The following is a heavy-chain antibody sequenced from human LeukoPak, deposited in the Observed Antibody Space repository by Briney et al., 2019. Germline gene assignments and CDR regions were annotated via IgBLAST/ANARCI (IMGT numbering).Heavy chain of an antibody. V-gene: IGHV3-23*01. CDR3: ARTHYYDSSGYYYPIY. J-gene: IGHJ4*02. CDR2: ISGSGGST. D-gene: IGHD3-22*01. Sequence: GGSLRLSCAASGFTFSSYAMSWVRQAPGKGLEWVSAISGSGGSTYYADSVKGRFTISRDNSKNTLYLQMNSLRAEDTAVYYCARTHYYDSSGYYYPIYWGQGTLVTVSS. CDR1: GFTFSSYA.